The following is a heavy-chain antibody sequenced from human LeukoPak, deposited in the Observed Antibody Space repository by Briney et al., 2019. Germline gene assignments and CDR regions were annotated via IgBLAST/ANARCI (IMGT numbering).Heavy chain of an antibody. V-gene: IGHV4-34*01. CDR1: GGSFSGYY. Sequence: SETLSLTCAVYGGSFSGYYWSWIRQPPGEGLQWIGEISDSGTTNCNPSLKSRVTLSIDTSKNQFSLRLSSVTAADTAFYYCARRLVDSSDAQVGDDWGQGTLVTVSS. J-gene: IGHJ4*02. CDR3: ARRLVDSSDAQVGDD. D-gene: IGHD3-22*01. CDR2: ISDSGTT.